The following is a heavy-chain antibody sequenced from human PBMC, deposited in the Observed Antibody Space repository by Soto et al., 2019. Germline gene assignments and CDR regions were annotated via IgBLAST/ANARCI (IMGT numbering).Heavy chain of an antibody. CDR3: ARDFARFLEWLSGMDV. CDR2: INAGNGNT. Sequence: ASVKVSCKASGYTFTSYAMHWVRQAPGQRLEWMGWINAGNGNTKYSQKFQGRVTITRDTSASTAYMELSSLRSEDTAVYYCARDFARFLEWLSGMDVWGQGTTVTVSS. J-gene: IGHJ6*02. CDR1: GYTFTSYA. V-gene: IGHV1-3*01. D-gene: IGHD3-3*01.